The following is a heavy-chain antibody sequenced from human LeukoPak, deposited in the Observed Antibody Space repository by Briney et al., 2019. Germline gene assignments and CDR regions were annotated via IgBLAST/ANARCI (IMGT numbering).Heavy chain of an antibody. V-gene: IGHV3-21*01. D-gene: IGHD3-10*01. CDR3: ARVEGESVDYYYMDV. CDR1: GFTFSSYS. J-gene: IGHJ6*03. CDR2: ISSSSSYI. Sequence: KAGGSLRLSCAASGFTFSSYSMNWVRQAPGKGLEWVSSISSSSSYIYYADSVKGRFTISRDNAKNSLYLQMNSLRAEDTAVYYCARVEGESVDYYYMDVWGKGTTVTVSS.